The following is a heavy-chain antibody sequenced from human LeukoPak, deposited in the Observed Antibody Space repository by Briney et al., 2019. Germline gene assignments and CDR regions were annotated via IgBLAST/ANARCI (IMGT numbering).Heavy chain of an antibody. CDR3: ARPKSITMIVVETEGAFDI. CDR1: GDSISSNNW. Sequence: SGTLSLTCAVSGDSISSNNWWSWVRQPPGKGLEWIGEIHHTGSTNYNPSLKSRVTISVDKSRNQSSLKLSSVTAADTAVYYCARPKSITMIVVETEGAFDIWGQGTMVTVSS. J-gene: IGHJ3*02. D-gene: IGHD3-22*01. V-gene: IGHV4-4*02. CDR2: IHHTGST.